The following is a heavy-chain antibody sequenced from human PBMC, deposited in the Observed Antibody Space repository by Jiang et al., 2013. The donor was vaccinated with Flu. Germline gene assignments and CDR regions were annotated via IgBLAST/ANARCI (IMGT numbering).Heavy chain of an antibody. J-gene: IGHJ3*02. Sequence: SCAASGFTFSSYAMSWVRQAPGKGLEWVSAISGSGGSTYYADSVKGRFTISRDNSKNTLYLQMNSLRAEDTAVYYCAKDPGSGWYLDDAFDIWGQGTMVTVSS. CDR1: GFTFSSYA. D-gene: IGHD6-19*01. CDR3: AKDPGSGWYLDDAFDI. CDR2: ISGSGGST. V-gene: IGHV3-23*01.